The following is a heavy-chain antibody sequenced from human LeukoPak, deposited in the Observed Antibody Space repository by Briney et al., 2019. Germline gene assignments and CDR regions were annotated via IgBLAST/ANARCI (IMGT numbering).Heavy chain of an antibody. D-gene: IGHD4-17*01. J-gene: IGHJ3*02. CDR3: AKDPNGDYIGTFDI. CDR1: GFTLSDYS. CDR2: ISGGGGST. Sequence: GGSLRLSCAASGFTLSDYSMTWVRQAPGKGLEWVSSISGGGGSTQYADSVQGRFTISRDNSKNTLYLQMNSLRADDTAVYYCAKDPNGDYIGTFDIWGQGTMVTVSS. V-gene: IGHV3-23*01.